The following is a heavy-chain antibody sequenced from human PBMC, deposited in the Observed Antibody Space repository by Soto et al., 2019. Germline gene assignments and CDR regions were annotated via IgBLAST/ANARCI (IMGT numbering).Heavy chain of an antibody. CDR2: IVVGSDNT. V-gene: IGHV1-58*02. Sequence: SVKVSCKTSGFTFISSAILWVRQARGQRLEWIGWIVVGSDNTNYAQKFQERVTITRDLSTNTIHMDLSGLRSEDTAVYYCAGGWLRLLEWFTQPYYGMEVWGQGTTVTVSS. CDR1: GFTFISSA. CDR3: AGGWLRLLEWFTQPYYGMEV. D-gene: IGHD3-3*01. J-gene: IGHJ6*02.